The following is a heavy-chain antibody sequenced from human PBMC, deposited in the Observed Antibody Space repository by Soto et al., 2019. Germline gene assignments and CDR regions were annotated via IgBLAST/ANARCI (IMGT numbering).Heavy chain of an antibody. CDR3: AKDYDYIWGSYRPHAFDI. V-gene: IGHV3-23*01. D-gene: IGHD3-16*02. CDR1: GFTFSSYA. CDR2: ISGSGGST. J-gene: IGHJ3*02. Sequence: GGSLRLSCAASGFTFSSYAMSWVRQAPGKGLEWVSAISGSGGSTYYADSVKGRFTISRDNSKNTLYLQMNSLRAEDTAVYYCAKDYDYIWGSYRPHAFDIWGQGTMVTVSS.